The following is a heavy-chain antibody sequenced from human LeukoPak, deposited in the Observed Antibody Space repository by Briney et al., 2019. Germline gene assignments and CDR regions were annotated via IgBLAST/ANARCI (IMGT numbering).Heavy chain of an antibody. D-gene: IGHD3-22*01. CDR2: INHSGST. J-gene: IGHJ3*02. V-gene: IGHV4-34*01. CDR3: ARDAPSCYYDSSGYSHAFDI. CDR1: GGSFSGYY. Sequence: PSETLSLTCAVYGGSFSGYYWSWIRQPPGKGLEWIGEINHSGSTNYNPSLKSRVTISVDTSKNQFSLKLSSVTAADTAVYYCARDAPSCYYDSSGYSHAFDIWGQGTMVTVSS.